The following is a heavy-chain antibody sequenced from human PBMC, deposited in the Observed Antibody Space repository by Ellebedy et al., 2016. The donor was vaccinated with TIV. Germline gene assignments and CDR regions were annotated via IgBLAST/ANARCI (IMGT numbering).Heavy chain of an antibody. J-gene: IGHJ6*02. V-gene: IGHV3-48*01. D-gene: IGHD1-14*01. Sequence: GGSLRLXXAASGFTLSNSGMTWVRQAPGKGLEWVSYISISGTTLYYADSVRGRFTISRDNAKNSLYLRMNSLRADDTAMYYCARVDRVSHATDVWGQGTPVTVYS. CDR1: GFTLSNSG. CDR2: ISISGTTL. CDR3: ARVDRVSHATDV.